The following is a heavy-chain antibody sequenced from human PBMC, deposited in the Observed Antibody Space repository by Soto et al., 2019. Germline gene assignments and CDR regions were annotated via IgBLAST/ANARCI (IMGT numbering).Heavy chain of an antibody. CDR2: ISAYNGNT. J-gene: IGHJ3*02. V-gene: IGHV1-18*04. D-gene: IGHD1-26*01. CDR3: ARDGLDSGSYYDAFDI. Sequence: SCKASGYTFTSYGISWVRQAPGQGLEWMGWISAYNGNTNYAQKLQGRVTMTTDTSTSTAYMELRSLRSDDTAVYYCARDGLDSGSYYDAFDIWGQGTMVTVS. CDR1: GYTFTSYG.